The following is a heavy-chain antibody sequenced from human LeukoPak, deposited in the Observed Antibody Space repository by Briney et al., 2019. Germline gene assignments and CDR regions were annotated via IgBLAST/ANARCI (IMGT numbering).Heavy chain of an antibody. CDR2: IIPIVGVT. J-gene: IGHJ3*02. D-gene: IGHD1-26*01. CDR1: GGTFSSYT. V-gene: IGHV1-69*02. Sequence: GASVKVSCKASGGTFSSYTTSWVRQAPGQGLEWMGRIIPIVGVTNYAQKFQGSVTITADKSTSTAYMELSSLRSEDTAVYYCASTDKWEPSPSDAFDIWGQGTMVTVSS. CDR3: ASTDKWEPSPSDAFDI.